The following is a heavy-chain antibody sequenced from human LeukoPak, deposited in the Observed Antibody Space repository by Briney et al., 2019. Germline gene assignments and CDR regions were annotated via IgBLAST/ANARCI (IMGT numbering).Heavy chain of an antibody. D-gene: IGHD5-12*01. V-gene: IGHV4-59*01. CDR1: GGSISSYY. J-gene: IGHJ4*02. CDR3: ARGVDIVDY. CDR2: IYYGGST. Sequence: SETLSLTCTVSGGSISSYYWSWIRQPPGKGLEWIGYIYYGGSTNYNPSLKSRVTISVDTSKNQFSLKLSSVTAADTAVYYCARGVDIVDYWGQGTLVTVSS.